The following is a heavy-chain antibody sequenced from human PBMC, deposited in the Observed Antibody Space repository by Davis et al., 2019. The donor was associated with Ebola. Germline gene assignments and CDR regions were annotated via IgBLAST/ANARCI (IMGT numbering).Heavy chain of an antibody. CDR3: ARGGRDGMDV. J-gene: IGHJ6*02. CDR1: GYTFTDYN. V-gene: IGHV1-2*06. Sequence: ASVKVSCKASGYTFTDYNIHWMRQAPGQGLEWLGRVILKSGATNYAQKLQGRVTMTTDRSTSTAYMELRSLISDDTAVYYCARGGRDGMDVWGQGTTVTVS. CDR2: VILKSGAT.